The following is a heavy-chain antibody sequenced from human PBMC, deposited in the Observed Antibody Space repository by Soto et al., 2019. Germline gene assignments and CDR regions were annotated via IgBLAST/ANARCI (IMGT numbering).Heavy chain of an antibody. V-gene: IGHV5-51*01. J-gene: IGHJ6*02. CDR1: GYSFTSYW. CDR2: IYPGDSDT. Sequence: PGESLKISCKGSGYSFTSYWIGWVRQMPGKGLEWMGIIYPGDSDTRYSPSFQGQVTISADKSISTAYLQWSSLKASDTAMYYGARRGTSHYYGMDVWGQGTTVTFSS. CDR3: ARRGTSHYYGMDV. D-gene: IGHD1-1*01.